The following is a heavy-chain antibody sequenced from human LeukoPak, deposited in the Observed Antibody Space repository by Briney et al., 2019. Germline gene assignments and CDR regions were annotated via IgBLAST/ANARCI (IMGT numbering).Heavy chain of an antibody. CDR3: TRRPYSGSPNWYDP. D-gene: IGHD1-26*01. CDR1: GHTFSNHW. V-gene: IGHV5-51*01. CDR2: VNLGDSET. J-gene: IGHJ5*02. Sequence: GEPLQISCEASGHTFSNHWLGWVRQMPGKGLEWMGIVNLGDSETHYSPSFQGQVTISLDKSINTAYLQWRSLKASDTAMYYCTRRPYSGSPNWYDPWGQGTLVTVSS.